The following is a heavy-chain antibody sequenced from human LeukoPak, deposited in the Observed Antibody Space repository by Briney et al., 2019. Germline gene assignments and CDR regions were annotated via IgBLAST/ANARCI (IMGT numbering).Heavy chain of an antibody. CDR3: AKENYGILTGSLSEGMDV. Sequence: GGSLRLSCAASGFTFDDYAMHWVRQAPGKGLEWVSGISWKSDSIGYADSVKGRFTISRDNAKNSLYLQMNSLRAEDTALYYCAKENYGILTGSLSEGMDVWGQGTTVTVSS. CDR2: ISWKSDSI. V-gene: IGHV3-9*01. J-gene: IGHJ6*02. CDR1: GFTFDDYA. D-gene: IGHD3-9*01.